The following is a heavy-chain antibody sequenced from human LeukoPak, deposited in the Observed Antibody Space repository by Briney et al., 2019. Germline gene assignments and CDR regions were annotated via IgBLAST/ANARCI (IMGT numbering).Heavy chain of an antibody. D-gene: IGHD1/OR15-1a*01. Sequence: GGSLRLSCAASGFTFSTFWMTWVRQAPGKGLEWVANIKPDGSEKSYVDSVKGRFTVSRDNAKNSLYLHMNSLRAEDTAVYYCAREGPINNGDLDYWGQGTLVTVSS. J-gene: IGHJ4*02. V-gene: IGHV3-7*01. CDR2: IKPDGSEK. CDR1: GFTFSTFW. CDR3: AREGPINNGDLDY.